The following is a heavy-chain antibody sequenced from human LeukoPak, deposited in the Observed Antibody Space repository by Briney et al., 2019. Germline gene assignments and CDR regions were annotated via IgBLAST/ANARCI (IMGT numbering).Heavy chain of an antibody. V-gene: IGHV3-30*04. D-gene: IGHD4-23*01. CDR1: GFTFSSYA. CDR3: ARDFSDGGNKFGGYYYYMDV. CDR2: ISYDGSNK. J-gene: IGHJ6*03. Sequence: PGGSLRLSCAASGFTFSSYAMHWVRQAPGKGLEWVAVISYDGSNKYYADSVKGRFTISRDNSKNTLYLQMNSLRAEDTAVYYCARDFSDGGNKFGGYYYYMDVWGKGTTVTVSS.